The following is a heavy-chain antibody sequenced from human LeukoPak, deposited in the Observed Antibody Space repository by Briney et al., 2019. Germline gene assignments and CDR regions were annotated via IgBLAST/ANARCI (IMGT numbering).Heavy chain of an antibody. CDR1: GGSISSGGYY. CDR2: IYYSGST. CDR3: ARVKGRMDYYDSSGVFDY. Sequence: SQTLSLTCTVSGGSISSGGYYWNWIRQHPGKGLEWIGYIYYSGSTYYNPSLRSRVTISVDTSKNQFSLKLSSVTAADTAVYYCARVKGRMDYYDSSGVFDYWGQGTLVTVSS. J-gene: IGHJ4*02. D-gene: IGHD3-22*01. V-gene: IGHV4-31*03.